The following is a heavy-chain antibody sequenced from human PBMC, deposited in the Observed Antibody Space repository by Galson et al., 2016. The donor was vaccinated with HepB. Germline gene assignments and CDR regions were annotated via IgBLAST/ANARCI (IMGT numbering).Heavy chain of an antibody. V-gene: IGHV4-59*01. CDR1: GDSISRYY. D-gene: IGHD3-10*01. CDR2: IYYSGIT. CDR3: ARGCSIGPRGDALNFFGP. Sequence: SETLSLTCTVSGDSISRYYWSWIRQPPGKGLEWIGYIYYSGITNYSPSLKSRVTISVGASRRQFFLHLSSVTAADTAVYYCARGCSIGPRGDALNFFGPWGQGILVPVSS. J-gene: IGHJ5*02.